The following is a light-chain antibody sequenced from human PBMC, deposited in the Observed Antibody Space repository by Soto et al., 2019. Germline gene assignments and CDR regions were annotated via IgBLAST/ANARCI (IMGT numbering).Light chain of an antibody. J-gene: IGLJ2*01. CDR2: YDS. V-gene: IGLV3-21*04. CDR3: QVWDSSSDHAV. CDR1: NIGSKS. Sequence: SYELTQPPSVSVAPGKTAKITCGGNNIGSKSVHWYQQKPGQAPVLVIYYDSARPSGIPERFSGSNSGNTASLSIGRVEAGDEADYYCQVWDSSSDHAVFGGGTQLTVL.